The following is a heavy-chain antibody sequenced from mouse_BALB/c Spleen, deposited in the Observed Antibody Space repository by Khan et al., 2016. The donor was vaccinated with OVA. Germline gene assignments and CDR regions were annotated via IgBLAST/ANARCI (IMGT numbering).Heavy chain of an antibody. J-gene: IGHJ3*01. CDR1: GYPLTSYW. Sequence: QVQLQQPGAELVKPGASVKLSCTASGYPLTSYWLHWVKQRPGQGLEWIGEIDPSDSYTNYNQKFKGKATLTLAKSSSTTYMQLSSLTTEDSAVYYVARSFHYGSSTWFAYWGQGTLVTVSA. CDR3: ARSFHYGSSTWFAY. CDR2: IDPSDSYT. V-gene: IGHV1-69*02. D-gene: IGHD1-1*01.